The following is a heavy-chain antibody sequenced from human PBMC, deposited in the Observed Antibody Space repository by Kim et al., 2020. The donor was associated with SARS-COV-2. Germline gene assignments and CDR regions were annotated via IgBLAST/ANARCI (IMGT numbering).Heavy chain of an antibody. Sequence: SETLSLTCTVSGGSISSSSYYWGWIRQPPGKGMEWIGSIYYSGSTYYNPSLRSRVTISVDTSKNQFSLKLSSVTAADTAVYYCARHLLQDWLQYFDYWGQGTLVTVSS. J-gene: IGHJ4*02. CDR2: IYYSGST. V-gene: IGHV4-39*01. CDR1: GGSISSSSYY. D-gene: IGHD3-9*01. CDR3: ARHLLQDWLQYFDY.